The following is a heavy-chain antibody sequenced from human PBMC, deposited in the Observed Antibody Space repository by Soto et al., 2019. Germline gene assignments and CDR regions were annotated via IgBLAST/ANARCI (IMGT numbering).Heavy chain of an antibody. CDR2: IIPIFGTA. CDR1: GGTFSSYA. Sequence: SVKVSCKASGGTFSSYAISWVRQAPGQGLEWMGGIIPIFGTANYAQKFQGRVTITADESTSTAYMELSSLRSEDTAVYYCARDLRYYYDSSGYYPTVAFDIWGQGTMVTVSS. J-gene: IGHJ3*02. V-gene: IGHV1-69*13. CDR3: ARDLRYYYDSSGYYPTVAFDI. D-gene: IGHD3-22*01.